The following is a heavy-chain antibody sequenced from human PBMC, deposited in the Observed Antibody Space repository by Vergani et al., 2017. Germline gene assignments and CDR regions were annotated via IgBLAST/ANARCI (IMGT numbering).Heavy chain of an antibody. Sequence: EVQLVESGGGLVTPGGSLRLSCAASGFTFSSYSMNWVRQAPGKGLEWVSSISSSSRYIYYANSGKGRFTISRDNAKNSLYLQMNSLRAEDTAVYYCARPEDAWGQGTLVTVSS. CDR2: ISSSSRYI. J-gene: IGHJ5*02. V-gene: IGHV3-21*01. CDR1: GFTFSSYS. CDR3: ARPEDA.